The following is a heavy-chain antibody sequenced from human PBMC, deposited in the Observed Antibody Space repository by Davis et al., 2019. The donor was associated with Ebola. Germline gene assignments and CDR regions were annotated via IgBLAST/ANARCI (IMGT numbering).Heavy chain of an antibody. CDR2: ISYDGSNK. CDR1: GFTFSSYG. Sequence: GESLKISCAASGFTFSSYGMHWVRQAPGKGLEWVAVISYDGSNKYYADSVKGRFTISRDNSKNTLYLQMNSLTSEDTAVYYCARLYGSGSTIDYWGQGTLVTVSS. V-gene: IGHV3-30*03. J-gene: IGHJ4*02. D-gene: IGHD3-10*01. CDR3: ARLYGSGSTIDY.